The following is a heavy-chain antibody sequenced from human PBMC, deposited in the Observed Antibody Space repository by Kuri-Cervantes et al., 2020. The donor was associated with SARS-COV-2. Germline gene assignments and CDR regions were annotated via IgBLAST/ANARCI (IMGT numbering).Heavy chain of an antibody. CDR2: INPNSGGT. V-gene: IGHV1-2*04. CDR3: ARRSLMDV. D-gene: IGHD3-10*01. CDR1: GYTFTGYY. Sequence: ASVKVSCKASGYTFTGYYMHWVRQAPGQGLEWMGWINPNSGGTNYAQKFQGWVTMTRDTSITTAYMELSSLRSEDTAVYYCARRSLMDVWGQGTTVTVSS. J-gene: IGHJ6*02.